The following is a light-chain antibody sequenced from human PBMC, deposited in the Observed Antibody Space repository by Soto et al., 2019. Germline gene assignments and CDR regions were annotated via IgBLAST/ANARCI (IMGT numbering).Light chain of an antibody. V-gene: IGKV1-9*01. CDR2: GAT. CDR1: QGFSSF. J-gene: IGKJ5*01. CDR3: QQFKSYVS. Sequence: IQLTQSPSSLSASVGERVTITCRASQGFSSFLAWYQQEPGKAPKLLISGATTLQSGVPSRFSGSGSGTNFTLTLSSLQPQDFATYYCQQFKSYVSFGQGTRLKIK.